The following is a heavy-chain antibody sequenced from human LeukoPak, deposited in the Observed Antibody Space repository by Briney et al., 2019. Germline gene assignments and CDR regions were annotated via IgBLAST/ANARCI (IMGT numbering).Heavy chain of an antibody. J-gene: IGHJ4*02. D-gene: IGHD3-22*01. V-gene: IGHV1-2*06. Sequence: ASVKVSCKASGYTFTGYYMHWVRQAPGQGLEWMGRINPNSGGTNYAQKFQGRVTMTRDTSISTAYIELSRLRSDDTAVYYCARDGTYYYDSSGYYSWGQGTLVTVSS. CDR3: ARDGTYYYDSSGYYS. CDR1: GYTFTGYY. CDR2: INPNSGGT.